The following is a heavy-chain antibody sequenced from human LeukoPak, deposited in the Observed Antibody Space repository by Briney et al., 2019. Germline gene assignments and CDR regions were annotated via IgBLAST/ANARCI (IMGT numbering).Heavy chain of an antibody. CDR2: ISGSGGST. V-gene: IGHV3-23*01. CDR1: GFTFSSYA. J-gene: IGHJ4*02. Sequence: PGGSLRLSCAASGFTFSSYAMSWVRQAPGKGLEWVSAISGSGGSTYYADSVKGRFTISRDNAENSVFLQMNSLRAEDTAVYYCARDLPVVGAPGFDYWGQGTLVTVSS. D-gene: IGHD1-26*01. CDR3: ARDLPVVGAPGFDY.